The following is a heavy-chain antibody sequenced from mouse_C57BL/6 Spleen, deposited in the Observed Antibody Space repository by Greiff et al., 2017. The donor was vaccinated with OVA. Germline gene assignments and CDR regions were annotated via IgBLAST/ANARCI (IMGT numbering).Heavy chain of an antibody. J-gene: IGHJ3*01. D-gene: IGHD2-4*01. Sequence: VQLQQSGAELVKPGASVKISCKASGYTFTDYYINWVKQRPGQGLEWIGKIGPGSGSTYYNEKFKGKATLTADKSSSTAYMQRSSLTSEDSAVYFCAREDYDYDERVWFAYWGQGTLVTVSA. CDR1: GYTFTDYY. CDR3: AREDYDYDERVWFAY. V-gene: IGHV1-77*01. CDR2: IGPGSGST.